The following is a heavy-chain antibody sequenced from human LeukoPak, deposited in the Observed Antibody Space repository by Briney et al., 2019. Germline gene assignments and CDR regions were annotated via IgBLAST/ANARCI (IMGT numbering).Heavy chain of an antibody. D-gene: IGHD1-26*01. CDR3: AKDPKLLPSRPPFDY. CDR1: GFTFSSYA. V-gene: IGHV3-23*01. Sequence: GGSLRLSCAASGFTFSSYAMSWVRQAPGKGLEWVSAISGSGGSTYYADSVKGRFTISRDNSKNTLYLQMNSLRAEDTAVYYCAKDPKLLPSRPPFDYWGQGTLVTVSS. CDR2: ISGSGGST. J-gene: IGHJ4*02.